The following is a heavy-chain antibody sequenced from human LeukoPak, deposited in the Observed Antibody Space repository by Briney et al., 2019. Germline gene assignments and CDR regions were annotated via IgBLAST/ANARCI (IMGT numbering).Heavy chain of an antibody. CDR1: GFTFSSYA. CDR3: ARAVAAADSY. CDR2: ISGSGGST. V-gene: IGHV3-23*01. D-gene: IGHD6-13*01. Sequence: PGGSLRLPCAASGFTFSSYAMSWVRQAPGKGLEWVSAISGSGGSTYYADSVKGRFTISRDNVKNSVYLQMNSLRAEDTAVYSCARAVAAADSYWGRGTLVTVSS. J-gene: IGHJ4*02.